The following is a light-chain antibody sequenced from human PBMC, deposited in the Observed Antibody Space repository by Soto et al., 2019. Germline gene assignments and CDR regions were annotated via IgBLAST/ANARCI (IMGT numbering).Light chain of an antibody. CDR2: GAS. J-gene: IGKJ1*01. V-gene: IGKV3-15*01. CDR1: QSVSSN. Sequence: EIVMTQSPATLSVSPGERATLSCRASQSVSSNLAWYPQKPGQAPRLLIYGASTRATGIPARFSGSGSGTEFTLTISSLQSEDFAVYYCQQYNNWWTFGQVTKVEIK. CDR3: QQYNNWWT.